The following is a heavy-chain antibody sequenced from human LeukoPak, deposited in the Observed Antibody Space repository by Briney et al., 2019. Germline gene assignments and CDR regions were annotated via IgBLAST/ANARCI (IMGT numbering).Heavy chain of an antibody. CDR3: VKSASTWYLFDY. D-gene: IGHD6-13*01. Sequence: PGGSLRLSCSASGFTFSGYAMHWVRQAPGKGLEYVSAIISNGESTYYSDSVKDRFTISRDNSKNTLYLQMGSLRPEDTAVYYCVKSASTWYLFDYWGQGTLVTVSS. J-gene: IGHJ4*02. CDR1: GFTFSGYA. V-gene: IGHV3-64*03. CDR2: IISNGEST.